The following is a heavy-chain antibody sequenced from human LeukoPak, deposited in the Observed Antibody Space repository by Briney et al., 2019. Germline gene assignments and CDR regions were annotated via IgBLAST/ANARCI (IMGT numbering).Heavy chain of an antibody. V-gene: IGHV3-21*01. CDR2: ISSSSIYI. CDR1: GFTFTSYS. D-gene: IGHD3-22*01. CDR3: ARETYYDSSGDPGYGMDV. J-gene: IGHJ6*02. Sequence: GGSLRLSCAASGFTFTSYSMNWVRQAPGKGLEWVSSISSSSIYIYYADSVKGRFTISRDNAKNSLYLQMNSLRAEDTAVYYCARETYYDSSGDPGYGMDVWGQGTTVTVSS.